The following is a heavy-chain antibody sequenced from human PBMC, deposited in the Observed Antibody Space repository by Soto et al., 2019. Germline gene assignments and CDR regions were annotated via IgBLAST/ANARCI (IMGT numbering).Heavy chain of an antibody. V-gene: IGHV2-5*01. J-gene: IGHJ6*02. D-gene: IGHD6-6*01. CDR1: GFSLSTSGVG. CDR2: IYWNDDK. Sequence: QITLKESGPTLVKPTQTLTLTCTFSGFSLSTSGVGVGWIRQPPGKSLEWLALIYWNDDKRYSPSLKNRLTITKDTSKNQVVLRMTNMDPVDTATYYCAHKASSYYGMDVWGQGTTVTVSS. CDR3: AHKASSYYGMDV.